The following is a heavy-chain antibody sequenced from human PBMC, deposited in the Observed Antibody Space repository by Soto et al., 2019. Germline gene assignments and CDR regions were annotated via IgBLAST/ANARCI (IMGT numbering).Heavy chain of an antibody. Sequence: GGSLRLSCAASGFTFDDYAMHWVRQAPGKGLEWVSGISWNSGSIGYADSVKGRFTISRDNAKNSLYLQMNSLRAEDTALYYCAKDSHTGTTYYYYMDVWGKGTTVTVSS. J-gene: IGHJ6*03. CDR2: ISWNSGSI. V-gene: IGHV3-9*01. CDR1: GFTFDDYA. CDR3: AKDSHTGTTYYYYMDV. D-gene: IGHD1-1*01.